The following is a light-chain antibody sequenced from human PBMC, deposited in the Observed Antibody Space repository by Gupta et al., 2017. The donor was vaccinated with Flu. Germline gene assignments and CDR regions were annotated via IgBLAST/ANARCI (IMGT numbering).Light chain of an antibody. CDR2: DVS. J-gene: IGLJ3*02. Sequence: SITISCTGTSSDVGGYNYVSWYQQHPGKAPKLMIFDVSNRTAGVSNRFSGSKSGNTASLTISGLQAEDEADYYCCSYRFSSTRVFGGGTKLTVL. CDR3: CSYRFSSTRV. V-gene: IGLV2-14*01. CDR1: SSDVGGYNY.